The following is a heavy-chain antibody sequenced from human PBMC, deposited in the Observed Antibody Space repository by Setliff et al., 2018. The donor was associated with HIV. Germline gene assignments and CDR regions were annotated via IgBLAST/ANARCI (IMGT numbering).Heavy chain of an antibody. CDR1: GGSISSYY. CDR3: ARDRHGSGSYYSDY. Sequence: PSETLSLTCTVSGGSISSYYWGWIRQPPGKGLEWIGSIYYSGSTYYNPSLKSRVTISVDTSKNQFSLKLSSVTAADTAVYYCARDRHGSGSYYSDYWGQGTLVTVSS. J-gene: IGHJ4*02. V-gene: IGHV4-39*07. D-gene: IGHD3-10*01. CDR2: IYYSGST.